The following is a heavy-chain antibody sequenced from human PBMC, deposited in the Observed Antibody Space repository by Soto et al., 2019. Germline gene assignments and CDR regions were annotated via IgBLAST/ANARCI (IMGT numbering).Heavy chain of an antibody. V-gene: IGHV4-4*02. CDR3: ASLYSSIAYYYSGLDV. J-gene: IGHJ6*01. CDR2: MYHSGST. Sequence: SERLSLTCAVSGGCISSSNWLSWFLHPPWQGLEWIGEMYHSGSTNYNPSLKSRVTISVDKSKNQFSLKLSSVTAADTAVYYCASLYSSIAYYYSGLDVGAQGTTLTVFS. CDR1: GGCISSSNW. D-gene: IGHD6-13*01.